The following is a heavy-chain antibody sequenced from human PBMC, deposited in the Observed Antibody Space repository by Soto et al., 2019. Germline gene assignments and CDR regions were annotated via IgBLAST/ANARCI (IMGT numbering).Heavy chain of an antibody. D-gene: IGHD2-15*01. CDR2: INPNSGGT. CDR3: ARVPSCRGGSCCTSLLD. V-gene: IGHV1-2*04. J-gene: IGHJ4*02. CDR1: GYTFTDFY. Sequence: QVQLVQSGAEVKKPGASVKVSCKASGYTFTDFYMHWVRQAPGQGLEWMGWINPNSGGTNYARKFRGWVTITRDTSITTAYMELSRLKSDDTAVYYCARVPSCRGGSCCTSLLDWGKGTLVTVSS.